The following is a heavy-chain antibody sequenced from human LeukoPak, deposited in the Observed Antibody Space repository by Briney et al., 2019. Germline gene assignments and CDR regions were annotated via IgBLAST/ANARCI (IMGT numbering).Heavy chain of an antibody. D-gene: IGHD3-10*01. CDR1: GGTFSSYA. J-gene: IGHJ3*02. CDR3: ARGGVLLWFGELFRDDAFDI. Sequence: SVKVSCKASGGTFSSYAISWVRQAPGQGLEWMGGIIPIFGTANYAQKFQGRVTITADESTSTAYMELSSLRSEDTAVYYCARGGVLLWFGELFRDDAFDIWGQGTMVTVSS. V-gene: IGHV1-69*13. CDR2: IIPIFGTA.